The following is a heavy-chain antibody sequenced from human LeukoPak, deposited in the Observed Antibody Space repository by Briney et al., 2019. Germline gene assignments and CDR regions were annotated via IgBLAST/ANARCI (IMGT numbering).Heavy chain of an antibody. CDR3: ARSSDSSSLQYFQH. J-gene: IGHJ1*01. V-gene: IGHV3-23*01. CDR2: ISGSGGST. Sequence: GGSLRLSCAASGFTFSSYAMSWVRQAPGKGLDWVSVISGSGGSTYYADSVKGQFTISRDNAKNSLYLQMNSLRAEDTAVYYCARSSDSSSLQYFQHWGQGTLVTVSS. CDR1: GFTFSSYA. D-gene: IGHD6-6*01.